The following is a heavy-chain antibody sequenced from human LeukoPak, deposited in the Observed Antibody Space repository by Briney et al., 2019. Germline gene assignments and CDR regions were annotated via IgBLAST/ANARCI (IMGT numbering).Heavy chain of an antibody. J-gene: IGHJ6*02. V-gene: IGHV3-23*01. CDR2: ISGSGGST. CDR1: GFTFSSYA. D-gene: IGHD2-15*01. CDR3: AKDVLGYCSGGSCYRLSTGYGMDV. Sequence: QPGRSLRLSCAASGFTFSSYAMSWVRQAPGKGLEWVSAISGSGGSTYYADSVKGRFTISRDNSRNTLYLQMNSLRAEDTAVYYCAKDVLGYCSGGSCYRLSTGYGMDVWGQGTTVTVYS.